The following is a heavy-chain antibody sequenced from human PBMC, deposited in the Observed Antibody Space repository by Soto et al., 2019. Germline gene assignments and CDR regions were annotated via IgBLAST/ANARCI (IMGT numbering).Heavy chain of an antibody. V-gene: IGHV3-72*01. J-gene: IGHJ4*02. D-gene: IGHD5-12*01. CDR3: ARATRAFDY. Sequence: PGWRLRLSCAAAAFTFSDDSMDWVRQAPGKRLEWLGRTRNKPNGYTTEYAASVTGRFTISRDDSKNSLYLQMNSLKLEDTAVNYCARATRAFDYWGQGTLVTVSS. CDR2: TRNKPNGYTT. CDR1: AFTFSDDS.